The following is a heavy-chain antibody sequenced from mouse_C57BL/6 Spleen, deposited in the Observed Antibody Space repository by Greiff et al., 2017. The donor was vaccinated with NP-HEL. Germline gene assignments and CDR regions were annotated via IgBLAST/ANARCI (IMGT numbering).Heavy chain of an antibody. D-gene: IGHD2-2*01. CDR2: IHPNSGST. Sequence: QVQLQQPGAELVKPGASVKLSCKASGYTFTSYWMHWVKQRPGQGLEWIGMIHPNSGSTNYNEKFKSKATLTVDKSSSTAYMQLSSLTSEDSAVYYGARGGLVWLRQYYFDYWGQGTTLTVSS. CDR1: GYTFTSYW. J-gene: IGHJ2*01. CDR3: ARGGLVWLRQYYFDY. V-gene: IGHV1-64*01.